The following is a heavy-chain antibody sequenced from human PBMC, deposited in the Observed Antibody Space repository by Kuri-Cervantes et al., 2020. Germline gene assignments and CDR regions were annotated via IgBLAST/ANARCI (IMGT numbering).Heavy chain of an antibody. D-gene: IGHD4-11*01. CDR1: GYTFTSYG. V-gene: IGHV1-18*01. CDR2: ISAYNGDT. J-gene: IGHJ5*02. CDR3: ARVGTTESSNWFDP. Sequence: ASVKVSCKASGYTFTSYGFSWVRQAPGQGLEWMGWISAYNGDTNYAEKLQGRVTMTTDTSTSTAFMELRSLRSEDTAVYYCARVGTTESSNWFDPWGQGTLVTVSS.